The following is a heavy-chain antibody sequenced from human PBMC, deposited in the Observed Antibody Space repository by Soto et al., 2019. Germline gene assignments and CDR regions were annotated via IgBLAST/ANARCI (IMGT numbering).Heavy chain of an antibody. CDR3: AHRQSFASVPNHDGLDV. J-gene: IGHJ6*02. V-gene: IGHV2-5*02. CDR2: IYWDDSK. Sequence: QITVKESGPALVKPTQTLTLTCTFSGFSLSTIGGGVGWIRQPPGKALEWLALIYWDDSKHYRPSLRSRLTIAGDTLKNQVFLTVSDMDPVDTATYYCAHRQSFASVPNHDGLDVWGQGTTVTVSS. CDR1: GFSLSTIGGG. D-gene: IGHD2-8*01.